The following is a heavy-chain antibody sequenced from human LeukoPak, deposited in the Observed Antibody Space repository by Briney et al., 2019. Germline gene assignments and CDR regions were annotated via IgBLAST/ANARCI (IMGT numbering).Heavy chain of an antibody. CDR2: IRYDGSNK. CDR1: GFTFSSYG. V-gene: IGHV3-30*02. J-gene: IGHJ4*02. D-gene: IGHD3-10*01. Sequence: GGSLRLSCAASGFTFSSYGMHWVRQAPGKGLEWVAFIRYDGSNKYYADSVKGRFTISRDNSKNSLYLQMNSLRAEDTAVYYCASRSTMVRGVMGYFDYWGQGTLVTVSS. CDR3: ASRSTMVRGVMGYFDY.